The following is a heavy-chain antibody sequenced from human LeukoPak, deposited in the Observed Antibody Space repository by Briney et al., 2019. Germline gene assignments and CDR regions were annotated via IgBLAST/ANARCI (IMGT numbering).Heavy chain of an antibody. CDR2: IIPIFGTA. Sequence: SVKVSCKASGGTFSSYAISWVRQAPGQGLEWMGGIIPIFGTANYAQKFQGRVTITTDESTSTAYMELSSLRSEDTAVYYCARDRGGYDILTGYSPGGAFDIWGQGTMVTVSS. CDR3: ARDRGGYDILTGYSPGGAFDI. D-gene: IGHD3-9*01. J-gene: IGHJ3*02. CDR1: GGTFSSYA. V-gene: IGHV1-69*05.